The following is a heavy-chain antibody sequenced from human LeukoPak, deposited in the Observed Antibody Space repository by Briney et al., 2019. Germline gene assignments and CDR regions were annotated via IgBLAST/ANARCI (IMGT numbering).Heavy chain of an antibody. CDR1: GFTFSRYD. Sequence: PGGSLRLSCAGSGFTFSRYDFHWVRQATGKGLEWVSTITVPGDTFYPGSVKGRFTISRDDAKNSLHLQMTNLRAGDTAVYYCARESPCTTTSCYGMDVWGQGTTVTVSS. CDR3: ARESPCTTTSCYGMDV. D-gene: IGHD2-2*01. J-gene: IGHJ6*02. V-gene: IGHV3-13*04. CDR2: ITVPGDT.